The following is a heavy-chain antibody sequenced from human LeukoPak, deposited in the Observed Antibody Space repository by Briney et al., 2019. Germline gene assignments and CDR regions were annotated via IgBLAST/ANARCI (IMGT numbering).Heavy chain of an antibody. V-gene: IGHV4-59*08. D-gene: IGHD3-16*01. Sequence: SETLSLTCTVSGGSISSYYWSGIRQPPGKGLEWIGYIYYSGSTNYNPSLKSRVTISVDTSKNQFSLKLSSVTAADTAVYYCARTRPTAEGWGFDYWGQGTPVIVSS. CDR3: ARTRPTAEGWGFDY. CDR1: GGSISSYY. J-gene: IGHJ4*02. CDR2: IYYSGST.